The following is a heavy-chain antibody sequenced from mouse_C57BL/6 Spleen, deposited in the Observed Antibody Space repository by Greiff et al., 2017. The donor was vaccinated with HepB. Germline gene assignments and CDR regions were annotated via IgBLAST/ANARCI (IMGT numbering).Heavy chain of an antibody. Sequence: QVQLQQPGAELVKPGASVKMSCKASGYTFTSYWITWVKQRPGQGLEWIGDIYPGSGSTNYNEKFKSKATLTVDTSSSTAYMQLSSLTSEDSAVYYCAKIYDYDEKGYYAMDYWGQGTSVTVSS. V-gene: IGHV1-55*01. CDR3: AKIYDYDEKGYYAMDY. CDR1: GYTFTSYW. J-gene: IGHJ4*01. CDR2: IYPGSGST. D-gene: IGHD2-4*01.